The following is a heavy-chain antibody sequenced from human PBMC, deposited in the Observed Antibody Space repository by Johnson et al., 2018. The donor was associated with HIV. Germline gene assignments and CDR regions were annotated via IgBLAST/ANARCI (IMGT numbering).Heavy chain of an antibody. D-gene: IGHD6-13*01. J-gene: IGHJ3*01. CDR1: GLTFSDYY. V-gene: IGHV3-15*01. CDR3: ITDQAAVGNGAFDL. Sequence: VQLVESGGGVVQPGGSLIVSCEASGLTFSDYYMSWIRQAPGKGLEWVGRIKRKTDGGTTDYATPVKGRFTISRDDSKNTRYLQMNSLKSEDTAIYYCITDQAAVGNGAFDLWGQGTMVTVSS. CDR2: IKRKTDGGTT.